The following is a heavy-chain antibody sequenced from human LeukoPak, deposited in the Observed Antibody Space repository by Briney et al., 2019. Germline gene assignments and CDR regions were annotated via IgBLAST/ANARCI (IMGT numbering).Heavy chain of an antibody. D-gene: IGHD3-10*01. J-gene: IGHJ4*02. CDR3: ARDTMVRGIIMYYFDC. V-gene: IGHV3-30*04. CDR2: ISYDGSNK. CDR1: GFTFSSYA. Sequence: GGSLRLSCAASGFTFSSYAMHWVRQAPGKGLEWVAVISYDGSNKYYADSVKGRFTISRDNSKNTLYLQMNSLRAEDTAVYYCARDTMVRGIIMYYFDCWGQGTLVTVSS.